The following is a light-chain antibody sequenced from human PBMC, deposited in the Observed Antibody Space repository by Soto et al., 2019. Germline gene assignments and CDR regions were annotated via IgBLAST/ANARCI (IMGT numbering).Light chain of an antibody. Sequence: DIQLTQSPPTLSASVGDSVALTCRASQTISTWLAWYQQKPGKAPKLLIYKASKLENGVPSRFSGSGSGTEFTLTISSLQPDDFATYYCQQYNSYSTFGQGTKVDI. CDR3: QQYNSYST. CDR2: KAS. J-gene: IGKJ1*01. V-gene: IGKV1-5*03. CDR1: QTISTW.